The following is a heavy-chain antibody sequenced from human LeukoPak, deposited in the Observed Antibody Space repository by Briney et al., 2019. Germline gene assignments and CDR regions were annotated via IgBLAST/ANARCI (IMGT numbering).Heavy chain of an antibody. D-gene: IGHD2-15*01. V-gene: IGHV1-69*04. CDR3: VLAVVAATPYYFDY. CDR1: GGTFSSYA. J-gene: IGHJ4*02. Sequence: VASVKVSCKASGGTFSSYAISWVRQPPGQGLEWMGRIIPILGIANYAQKFQGRVTITANKSTSTAYMELSSLRSEDTAVYYCVLAVVAATPYYFDYWGQGTLVTVSS. CDR2: IIPILGIA.